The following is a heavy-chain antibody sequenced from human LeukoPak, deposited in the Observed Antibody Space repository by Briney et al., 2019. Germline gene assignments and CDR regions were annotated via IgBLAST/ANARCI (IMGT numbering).Heavy chain of an antibody. CDR1: GCSISSGYY. CDR2: IYHSGST. D-gene: IGHD5-18*01. Sequence: PSETLSLTCTVSGCSISSGYYWGWIRQPPGKGLEWIGSIYHSGSTYYNPSLKSRVTISVDTSKNQFSLKLSSVTAADTAVYYCATAYYSYGSFDYWGQGTLVTVSS. CDR3: ATAYYSYGSFDY. J-gene: IGHJ4*02. V-gene: IGHV4-38-2*02.